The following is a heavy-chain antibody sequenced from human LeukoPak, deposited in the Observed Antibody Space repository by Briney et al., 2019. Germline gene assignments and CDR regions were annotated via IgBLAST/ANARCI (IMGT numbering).Heavy chain of an antibody. CDR2: ISGSGGST. CDR1: GFTFSSYA. Sequence: GGSLRLSCAASGFTFSSYAMPWVRQAPGKGLEWVSGISGSGGSTDYADSVKGRFTISRDNSNNTLYLQLNSLRAEDTALYHSAEGGSGCYRSHFDYWGQGTLVTVSS. V-gene: IGHV3-23*01. D-gene: IGHD6-19*01. J-gene: IGHJ4*02. CDR3: AEGGSGCYRSHFDY.